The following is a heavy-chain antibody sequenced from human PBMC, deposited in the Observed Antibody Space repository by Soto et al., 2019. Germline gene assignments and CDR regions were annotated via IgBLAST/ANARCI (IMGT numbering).Heavy chain of an antibody. CDR2: ISSSSSYI. J-gene: IGHJ2*01. Sequence: PGKGLEWVSSISSSSSYIYYADSVKGRFTISRDNAKNSLYLQMNSLRAEDTAFFFRAEDGIRGTVPVSAFLLNRASDL. CDR3: AEDGIRGTVPVSAFLLNRASDL. V-gene: IGHV3-21*01. D-gene: IGHD2-15*01.